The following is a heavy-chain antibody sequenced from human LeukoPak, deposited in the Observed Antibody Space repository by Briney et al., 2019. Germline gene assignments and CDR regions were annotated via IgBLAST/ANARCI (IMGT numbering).Heavy chain of an antibody. D-gene: IGHD3-9*01. V-gene: IGHV3-48*01. CDR1: GFVFSSYA. CDR2: ISSDSGTI. CDR3: AREYFDWSRNYYYGMDV. J-gene: IGHJ6*02. Sequence: PGGSLRLSCAASGFVFSSYAMNWVRQAPGKGLEWISYISSDSGTIYYADSMKGRFTISRDNARNSLYLQMNSLRAEDTAVYYCAREYFDWSRNYYYGMDVWGQGTTVTVSS.